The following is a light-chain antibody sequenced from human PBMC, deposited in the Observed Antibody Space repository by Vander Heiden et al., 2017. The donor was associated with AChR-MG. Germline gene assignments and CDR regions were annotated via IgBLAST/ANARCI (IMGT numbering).Light chain of an antibody. CDR3: NQDLPTHL. Sequence: DIVMTQSPLSLPVTPGEPASISCRSSQSLLHNNGFNYLDWYLQKPGQSPQLLIYWGSKRAYGVPDRFSGSGSGTEFTLNISRGEAEDVGVYYCNQDLPTHLFGHGTKVDIK. CDR2: WGS. V-gene: IGKV2-28*01. J-gene: IGKJ3*01. CDR1: QSLLHNNGFNY.